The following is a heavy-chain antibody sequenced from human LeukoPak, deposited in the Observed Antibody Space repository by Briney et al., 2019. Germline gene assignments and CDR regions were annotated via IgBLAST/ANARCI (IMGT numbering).Heavy chain of an antibody. CDR1: GFTFSHYE. CDR2: IGSSGDTT. CDR3: ARGGNWFDP. Sequence: GGSLRLSCASSGFTFSHYEMNWVRQAPGTGLEWISYIGSSGDTTYYADSVKGRFTISRDSAKRSLHLEMNSLRVEDTGVYYCARGGNWFDPWGQGTRVTVSS. J-gene: IGHJ5*02. V-gene: IGHV3-48*03.